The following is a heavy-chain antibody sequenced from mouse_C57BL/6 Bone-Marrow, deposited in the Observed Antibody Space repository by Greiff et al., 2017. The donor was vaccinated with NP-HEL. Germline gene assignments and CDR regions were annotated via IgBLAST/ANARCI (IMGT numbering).Heavy chain of an antibody. D-gene: IGHD2-12*01. CDR1: GYTFTSYW. CDR3: ARGGGIRRGVYYAMDY. J-gene: IGHJ4*01. Sequence: QVQLQQSGAELVMPGASVKLSCKASGYTFTSYWMHWVKQRPGQGLEWIGEIDPSDSYTNYIQKFKGKSTLTVDKSSSTAYMQLSSLTSEDSAVYYCARGGGIRRGVYYAMDYWGQGTSVTVSS. V-gene: IGHV1-69*01. CDR2: IDPSDSYT.